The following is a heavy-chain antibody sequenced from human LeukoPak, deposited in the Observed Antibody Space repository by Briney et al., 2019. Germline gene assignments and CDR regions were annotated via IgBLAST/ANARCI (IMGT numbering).Heavy chain of an antibody. CDR1: GFTFSSYA. CDR3: AKATPYDILTGRRRYYFDY. V-gene: IGHV3-23*01. Sequence: GGSLRLSCAASGFTFSSYAMSWVRQAPGKGLEWVSAISGSGGSAYYADSVKGRFTISRDNSKNTLYLQMNSLRAEDTAVYYCAKATPYDILTGRRRYYFDYWGQGTLVTVSS. J-gene: IGHJ4*02. CDR2: ISGSGGSA. D-gene: IGHD3-9*01.